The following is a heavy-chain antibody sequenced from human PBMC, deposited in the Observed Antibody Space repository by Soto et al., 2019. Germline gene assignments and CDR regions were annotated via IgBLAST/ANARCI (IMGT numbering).Heavy chain of an antibody. D-gene: IGHD2-2*01. CDR2: IYKSTTT. CDR3: ARAAGYCSSTSCYYYYYYGMDV. V-gene: IGHV4-30-4*01. J-gene: IGHJ6*02. CDR1: CDSISTVDYF. Sequence: PSETLSLTCSVSCDSISTVDYFWAWIRQPPGQALEYIGYIYKSTTTYYNPSFESRVAISLDTSKSQFSLNVTSVTAADTAVYYCARAAGYCSSTSCYYYYYYGMDVWGQGTTVTVSS.